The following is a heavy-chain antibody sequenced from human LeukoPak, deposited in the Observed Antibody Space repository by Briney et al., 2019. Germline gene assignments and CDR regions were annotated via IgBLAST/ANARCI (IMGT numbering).Heavy chain of an antibody. CDR3: ARYGGDSDWYYDL. CDR2: IFYSGRT. V-gene: IGHV4-28*01. J-gene: IGHJ2*01. CDR1: GYSISSRNW. Sequence: SDTLSLTCVVSGYSISSRNWWGWIRQRPGQGLEWIGHIFYSGRTYYSPSLTSRVTMSIDTSQNHFSLRLSSVIAADTAVYFCARYGGDSDWYYDLWGRGTLVTASS. D-gene: IGHD4-23*01.